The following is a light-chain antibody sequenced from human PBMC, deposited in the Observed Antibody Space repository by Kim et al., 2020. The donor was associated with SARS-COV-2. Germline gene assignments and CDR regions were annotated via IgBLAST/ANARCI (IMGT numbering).Light chain of an antibody. J-gene: IGKJ2*03. CDR2: GAS. CDR1: QSISNY. V-gene: IGKV1-39*01. Sequence: ASVGDRVNITCRASQSISNYLHWYQQKPGQGPKRLIFGASNLQSGVPSRFTGSGSGTDFTLTITNLQPEDSASYYCQQSYSTLMYSFGQGTKLEI. CDR3: QQSYSTLMYS.